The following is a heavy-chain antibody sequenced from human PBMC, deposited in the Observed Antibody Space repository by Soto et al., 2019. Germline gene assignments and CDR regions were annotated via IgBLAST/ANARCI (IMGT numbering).Heavy chain of an antibody. V-gene: IGHV4-31*03. CDR3: ARDGGYSYGDSSYYYYYMDV. CDR1: GGSISSGGYY. Sequence: SETLSLTCTVSGGSISSGGYYWSWIRQHPGKGLEWIGYIYYSGSTYYNPSLKSRVTISVDTSKNQFSLKLSSVTAADTAVYYCARDGGYSYGDSSYYYYYMDVWGKGTTVTVSS. CDR2: IYYSGST. J-gene: IGHJ6*03. D-gene: IGHD5-18*01.